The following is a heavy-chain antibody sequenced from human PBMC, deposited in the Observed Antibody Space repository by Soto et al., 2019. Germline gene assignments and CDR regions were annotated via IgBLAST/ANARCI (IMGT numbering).Heavy chain of an antibody. CDR3: AKDRYSYELSDFQH. CDR1: GFTFDDYA. J-gene: IGHJ1*01. CDR2: ISWNSGSI. Sequence: DVQLVESGGGLVQPGRSLRLSCAASGFTFDDYAMHWVRQAPGKGLEWVSGISWNSGSIGYADSVKGRFTISRDNAKNSLNLQMNSLRAVDTALYYCAKDRYSYELSDFQHWGQGTLVIVSS. V-gene: IGHV3-9*01. D-gene: IGHD5-18*01.